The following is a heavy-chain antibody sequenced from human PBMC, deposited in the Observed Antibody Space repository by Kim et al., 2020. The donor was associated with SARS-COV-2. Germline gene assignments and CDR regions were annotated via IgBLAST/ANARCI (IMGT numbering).Heavy chain of an antibody. D-gene: IGHD2-15*01. V-gene: IGHV3-30*18. Sequence: GGSLRLSCAASGFTFSSYGMHWVRQAPGKGLEWVAVISYDGSNKYYADSVKGRFTISRDNSKNTLYLQMNSLRAEDTAVYYCAKDHKAVVVAAPFYFDYWGQGALVTVSS. CDR3: AKDHKAVVVAAPFYFDY. CDR2: ISYDGSNK. CDR1: GFTFSSYG. J-gene: IGHJ4*02.